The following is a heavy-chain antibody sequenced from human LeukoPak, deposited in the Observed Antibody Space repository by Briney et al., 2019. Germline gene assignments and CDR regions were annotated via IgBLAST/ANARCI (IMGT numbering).Heavy chain of an antibody. CDR1: GGSISRSSYY. D-gene: IGHD2-15*01. CDR2: IYYSGTT. J-gene: IGHJ4*02. Sequence: PSETLSLTCTVSGGSISRSSYYWGWIRQPPGKGLEWIGSIYYSGTTYYNPSLKSRVTISVDTSKNQFSLKLTSVTAADTAVYYCARALNPLPGTYYFDYWGQGTLVTVSS. CDR3: ARALNPLPGTYYFDY. V-gene: IGHV4-39*07.